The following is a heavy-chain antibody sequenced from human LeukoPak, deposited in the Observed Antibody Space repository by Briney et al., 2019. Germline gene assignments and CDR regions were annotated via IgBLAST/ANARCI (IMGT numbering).Heavy chain of an antibody. CDR3: ARHYSRRLYDYVWGSYRLDYFDY. CDR1: GFMFSTYE. J-gene: IGHJ4*02. CDR2: ISYNGRSI. Sequence: PGGSLRLSCAASGFMFSTYEMNWVRQTPGKGLEWLSYISYNGRSIYYADSVKGRFTISRDSAKNSLYLQMNSLRAEDTAVYYCARHYSRRLYDYVWGSYRLDYFDYWGQGTLVTVSS. V-gene: IGHV3-48*03. D-gene: IGHD3-16*02.